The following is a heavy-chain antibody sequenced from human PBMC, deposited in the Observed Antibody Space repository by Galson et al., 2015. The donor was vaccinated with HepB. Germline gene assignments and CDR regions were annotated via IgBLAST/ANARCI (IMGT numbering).Heavy chain of an antibody. J-gene: IGHJ4*02. D-gene: IGHD1-1*01. Sequence: SLRLSCAGSGFTFSNYAMHWVRQAPGKGLEWVAVTSFDGTNRYYADSVEGRFTISRDKSKNTLYLQLTDLRVEDMAVYYCARDRREHDWNDGGTYWGQGTLVTVSS. CDR2: TSFDGTNR. CDR1: GFTFSNYA. CDR3: ARDRREHDWNDGGTY. V-gene: IGHV3-30*04.